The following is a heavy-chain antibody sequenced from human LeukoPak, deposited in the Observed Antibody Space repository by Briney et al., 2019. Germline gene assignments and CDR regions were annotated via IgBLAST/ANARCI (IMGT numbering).Heavy chain of an antibody. V-gene: IGHV4-39*07. Sequence: PSETLSLTCTVSGGSISSSSYYWGWIRQPPGKGLEWIGSIYYSGSTYYNPSLKSRVTISVDTSKNQFSLKLSSVTAADTAAYYCARRPSGYYFPYFDYWGQGTLVTVSS. CDR1: GGSISSSSYY. J-gene: IGHJ4*02. D-gene: IGHD5-12*01. CDR2: IYYSGST. CDR3: ARRPSGYYFPYFDY.